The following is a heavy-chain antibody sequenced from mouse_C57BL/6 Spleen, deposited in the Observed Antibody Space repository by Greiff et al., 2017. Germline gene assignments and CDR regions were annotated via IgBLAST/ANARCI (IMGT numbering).Heavy chain of an antibody. CDR2: ISSGSSTI. CDR1: GFTFSDYG. D-gene: IGHD1-1*01. CDR3: ARPYYYGSGGYFDV. J-gene: IGHJ1*03. V-gene: IGHV5-17*01. Sequence: DVMLVESGGGLVKPGGSLKLSCAASGFTFSDYGMHWVRQAPEKGLEWVAYISSGSSTIYYADTVKGRFTISRDNAKNTLFLQMTSLRSEDTAMYYCARPYYYGSGGYFDVWGTGTTVTVSS.